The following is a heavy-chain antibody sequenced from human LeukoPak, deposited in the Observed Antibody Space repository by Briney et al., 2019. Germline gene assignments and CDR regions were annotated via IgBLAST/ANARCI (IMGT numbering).Heavy chain of an antibody. CDR2: ISSNGDST. V-gene: IGHV3-64*01. D-gene: IGHD4-17*01. CDR3: AKGGASVTRYVDY. CDR1: GFTFSSYS. Sequence: PGGSLRLSCAASGFTFSSYSMHWVRQAPGKGLEYVSAISSNGDSTYYANSVKGRFTISRDNSQNTLYLQMNSLRPEDTAVYYCAKGGASVTRYVDYWGQGTLVTVSS. J-gene: IGHJ4*02.